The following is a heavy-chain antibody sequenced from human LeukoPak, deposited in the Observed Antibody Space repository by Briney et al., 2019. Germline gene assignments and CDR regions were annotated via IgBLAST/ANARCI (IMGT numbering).Heavy chain of an antibody. CDR3: AKQGGYCSGGSCYSWVFDY. CDR1: GFTFSTAS. Sequence: GGSLRLSCAASGFTFSTASLHWVRQAPRRGLEWVSAFDTGFGTYYPDSLKGRFTISRDNSKNTLYLQMNSLRAEDTAVYYCAKQGGYCSGGSCYSWVFDYWGQGTLVTVSS. CDR2: FDTGFGT. V-gene: IGHV3-23*01. J-gene: IGHJ4*02. D-gene: IGHD2-15*01.